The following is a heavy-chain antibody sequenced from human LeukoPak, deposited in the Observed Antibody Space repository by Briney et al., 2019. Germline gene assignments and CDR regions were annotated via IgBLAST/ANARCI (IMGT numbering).Heavy chain of an antibody. J-gene: IGHJ4*02. Sequence: GASVKVSCKASGYTFTSYDINWVRQATRQGLEWMGWMNPNSGNTGYAQKFQGRVTITRNTSISTAYMELSSLRSEDTAVYYCATGIFYSGSYVRRDYWGQGTLVTVSS. CDR3: ATGIFYSGSYVRRDY. V-gene: IGHV1-8*03. CDR1: GYTFTSYD. D-gene: IGHD1-26*01. CDR2: MNPNSGNT.